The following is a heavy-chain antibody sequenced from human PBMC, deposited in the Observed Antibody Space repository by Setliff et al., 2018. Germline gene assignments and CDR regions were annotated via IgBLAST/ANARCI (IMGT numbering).Heavy chain of an antibody. CDR3: ARDRQYCSSTSCYTSYFYYYAMDF. J-gene: IGHJ6*02. Sequence: SETLSLTCGVYGGSISDYYWSWISQPPGKGLEWIGEINHSGSTTYNPSLKSRVTISLDTSRNQVSLKLSSVTAADPAVYYCARDRQYCSSTSCYTSYFYYYAMDFWGQGTTVTVSS. V-gene: IGHV4-34*01. D-gene: IGHD2-2*02. CDR1: GGSISDYY. CDR2: INHSGST.